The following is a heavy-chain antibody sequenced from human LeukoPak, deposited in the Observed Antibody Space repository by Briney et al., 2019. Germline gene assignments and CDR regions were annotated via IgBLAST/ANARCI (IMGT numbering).Heavy chain of an antibody. V-gene: IGHV3-53*05. CDR2: IYSGGST. CDR3: AKDLFLAPVLLWFGALDY. Sequence: PGGSLRLSCEASGFSVSSNYMTWVRQAPGKGLEWVSVIYSGGSTYYADSVKGRFIISRDNSKNTLYLQMNSLRAEDTAVYYCAKDLFLAPVLLWFGALDYWGQGTLVTVSS. J-gene: IGHJ4*02. D-gene: IGHD3-10*01. CDR1: GFSVSSNY.